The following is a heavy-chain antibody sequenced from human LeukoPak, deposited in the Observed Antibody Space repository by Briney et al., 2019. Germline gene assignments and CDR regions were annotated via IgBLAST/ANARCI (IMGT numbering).Heavy chain of an antibody. V-gene: IGHV3-21*01. D-gene: IGHD3-10*01. CDR3: ARAPYYYGSGSYAGTIDY. Sequence: GGSLRLSCAAPGFTFSSYSMNWVRQAPGKGLEWASSISSSSSYIYYADSVKGRFTISRDNAKNSLYLQMNSLRAEDTAVYYCARAPYYYGSGSYAGTIDYWGQGTLVTVSS. J-gene: IGHJ4*02. CDR1: GFTFSSYS. CDR2: ISSSSSYI.